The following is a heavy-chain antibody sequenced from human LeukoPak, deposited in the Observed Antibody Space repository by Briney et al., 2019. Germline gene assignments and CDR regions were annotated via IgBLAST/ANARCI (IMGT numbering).Heavy chain of an antibody. CDR2: FDPEDGET. V-gene: IGHV1-24*01. Sequence: ASVKVSCTVSGYTLTELSMHWVRQAPGKGLEWMGGFDPEDGETIYAQKFQGRVTMTEDTSTDTAYMELSSLRSEDTAVYYCATLRFLEWFSPFDPWGQGTLVTVSS. J-gene: IGHJ5*02. CDR3: ATLRFLEWFSPFDP. CDR1: GYTLTELS. D-gene: IGHD3-3*01.